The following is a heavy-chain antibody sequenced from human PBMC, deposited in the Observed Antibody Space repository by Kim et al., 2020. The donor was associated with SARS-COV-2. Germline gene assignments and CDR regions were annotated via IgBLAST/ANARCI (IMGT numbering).Heavy chain of an antibody. J-gene: IGHJ6*02. D-gene: IGHD6-13*01. Sequence: GESLKISCKGSGYSFTSYWISWVRQMPGKGLEWMGRIDPSDSYTNYSPSFQGHVTISADKSISTAYLQWSSLKASDTAMYYCARHRMVGWQLANYYYYGMDVWGQGTTVTVSS. CDR1: GYSFTSYW. CDR2: IDPSDSYT. V-gene: IGHV5-10-1*01. CDR3: ARHRMVGWQLANYYYYGMDV.